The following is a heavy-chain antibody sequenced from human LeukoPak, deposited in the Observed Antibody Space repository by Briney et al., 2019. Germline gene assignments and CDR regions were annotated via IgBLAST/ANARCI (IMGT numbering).Heavy chain of an antibody. CDR1: GGSISSYY. J-gene: IGHJ4*02. CDR2: IYYSGST. CDR3: ARHGYGRVGATL. V-gene: IGHV4-59*08. D-gene: IGHD1-26*01. Sequence: SETLSLTCTVSGGSISSYYWSWIRQPPGKGLEWIGYIYYSGSTNYNPSLKSRVTISVDTSKNQFSLKLSSVTAADTAVYYCARHGYGRVGATLWGQGTLVTVSS.